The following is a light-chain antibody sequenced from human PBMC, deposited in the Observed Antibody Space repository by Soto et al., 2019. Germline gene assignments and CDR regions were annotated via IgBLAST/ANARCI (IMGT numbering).Light chain of an antibody. Sequence: QLTQSPTSLSASVGDRVTIPCRASQGIDSYLAWYQRKPGEAPKLLIYSASTLQSGVPSRFSGRGSGTDFTLSISSLQPEDFATYYCQQLYTYPYTFGQGTKVEIK. CDR2: SAS. CDR1: QGIDSY. J-gene: IGKJ2*01. CDR3: QQLYTYPYT. V-gene: IGKV1-9*01.